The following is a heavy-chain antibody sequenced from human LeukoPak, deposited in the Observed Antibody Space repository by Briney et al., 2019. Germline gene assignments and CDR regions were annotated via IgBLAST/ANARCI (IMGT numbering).Heavy chain of an antibody. Sequence: GGSLRFSCAASGFTFSSYGMHWVRQAPGKGLEGVAVISYDGSNKYYADSVKGRFTISRDNSKNTLYLQMNSLRAEDTAVYYCAKCGYSYDTFDYWGQGTLVTVSS. V-gene: IGHV3-30*18. CDR1: GFTFSSYG. D-gene: IGHD5-18*01. J-gene: IGHJ4*02. CDR2: ISYDGSNK. CDR3: AKCGYSYDTFDY.